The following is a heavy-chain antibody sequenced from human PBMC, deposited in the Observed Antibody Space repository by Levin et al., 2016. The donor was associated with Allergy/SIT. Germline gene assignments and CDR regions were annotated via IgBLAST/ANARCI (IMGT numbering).Heavy chain of an antibody. Sequence: ESLKISCAASGFTVSSNYMSWVRQPPGKGLEWIGYIYYSGSTNYNPSLKSRVTISVDTSKNQFSLKLSSVTAADTAVYYCARGMGRQWLVLNIWGQGTMVTVSS. CDR3: ARGMGRQWLVLNI. CDR2: IYYSGST. D-gene: IGHD6-19*01. J-gene: IGHJ3*02. V-gene: IGHV4-59*02. CDR1: GFTVSSNY.